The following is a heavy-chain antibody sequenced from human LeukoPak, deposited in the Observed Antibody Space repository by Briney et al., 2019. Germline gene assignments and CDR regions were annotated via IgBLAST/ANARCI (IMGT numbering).Heavy chain of an antibody. CDR3: ARGGSCSNGFCQTYNYFAD. J-gene: IGHJ4*02. Sequence: SETLSLTCTVSGGSISSYYWSWIRQPPGKGLEWIGYIYYSGSTNYNPSLKSRVTISVDTSKNQFSLKLTSVTAADTAVYYCARGGSCSNGFCQTYNYFADWGQGTLVAVSS. CDR1: GGSISSYY. D-gene: IGHD3-3*01. V-gene: IGHV4-59*08. CDR2: IYYSGST.